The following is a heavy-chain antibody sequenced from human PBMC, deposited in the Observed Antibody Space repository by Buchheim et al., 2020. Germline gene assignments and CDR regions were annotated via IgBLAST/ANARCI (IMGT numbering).Heavy chain of an antibody. D-gene: IGHD2-15*01. CDR1: GGSVSSSTYY. CDR2: MSYGGSA. V-gene: IGHV4-39*01. J-gene: IGHJ4*02. CDR3: ARQGGSGRSLDY. Sequence: QLQLQESGPGLVKPSETLSLSCTVSGGSVSSSTYYWGWIRQPPGKGLEWIGSMSYGGSAYYNPSLKNRATIFGDTYKKQFSLNLSSVTAADTAVYYCARQGGSGRSLDYWGQGTL.